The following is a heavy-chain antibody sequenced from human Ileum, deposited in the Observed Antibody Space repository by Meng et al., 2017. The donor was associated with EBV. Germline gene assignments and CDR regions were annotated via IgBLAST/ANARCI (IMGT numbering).Heavy chain of an antibody. D-gene: IGHD3-10*01. CDR2: INHSGST. J-gene: IGHJ4*02. CDR1: GGSFSGYY. V-gene: IGHV4-34*01. Sequence: QGSLRQWGAGRVQPSGPLSITCAVYGGSFSGYYWSWIRPPPGKGLEWIGEINHSGSTNYNPSLKSRVTISVDTSKNQFSLKLSSVTAADTAVYYCARGNKVSDRGFDYWGQGTLVTVSS. CDR3: ARGNKVSDRGFDY.